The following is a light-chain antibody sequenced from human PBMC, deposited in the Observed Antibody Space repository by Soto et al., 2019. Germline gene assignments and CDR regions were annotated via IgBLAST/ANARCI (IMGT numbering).Light chain of an antibody. Sequence: EIVLTQSPGTLSLSPGERATLSCRASQRVSSTYLAWYQQKPGQAPRLLIYDTSNRATGIPDRFSGSGSGTDFTLTISRLEPEDFAVYYCQQYHSSPQAFGQGTKVDI. J-gene: IGKJ1*01. CDR3: QQYHSSPQA. CDR1: QRVSSTY. CDR2: DTS. V-gene: IGKV3-20*01.